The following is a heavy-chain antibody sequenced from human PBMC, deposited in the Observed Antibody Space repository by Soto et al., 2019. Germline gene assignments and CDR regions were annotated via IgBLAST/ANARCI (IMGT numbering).Heavy chain of an antibody. CDR1: GFSFSNCW. V-gene: IGHV3-74*01. CDR2: INSDGSST. J-gene: IGHJ6*02. CDR3: AGGGGGDGVANYYYYYGMDV. Sequence: EVQLVESGGGLVQPGGSLRLSCAASGFSFSNCWMHWVRQAPGMGLVWVSHINSDGSSTTYADSVKGRFTISRDNAKNTLYRQMNGLGAEDTAVYYCAGGGGGDGVANYYYYYGMDVWGQGTTVTVSS. D-gene: IGHD3-16*01.